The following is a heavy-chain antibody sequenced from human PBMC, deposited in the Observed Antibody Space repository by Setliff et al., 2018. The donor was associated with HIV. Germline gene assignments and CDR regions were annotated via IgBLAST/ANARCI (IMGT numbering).Heavy chain of an antibody. Sequence: SETLSLTCDVSGYSINSGYFWGWIRQPPGKGLECIGTIYHSGSTYYNPSLKSRVTISIDTSKNQFSLKVGSVTAADTAVYYCAAKKSGDYPFNWGQGTLVTVSS. D-gene: IGHD4-17*01. CDR1: GYSINSGYF. J-gene: IGHJ4*02. CDR2: IYHSGST. CDR3: AAKKSGDYPFN. V-gene: IGHV4-38-2*01.